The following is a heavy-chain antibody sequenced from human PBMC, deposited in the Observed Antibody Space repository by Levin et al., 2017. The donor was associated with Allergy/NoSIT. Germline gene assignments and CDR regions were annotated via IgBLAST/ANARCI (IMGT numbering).Heavy chain of an antibody. J-gene: IGHJ4*02. V-gene: IGHV3-30-3*01. CDR3: ARDDNYCGGDCLVTFDY. CDR2: ISYDGSNK. Sequence: GGSLRLSCAASGFTFSSYAMHWVRQAPGKGLEWVAVISYDGSNKYYADSVKGRFTISRDNSKNTLYLQMNSLRAEDTAVYYCARDDNYCGGDCLVTFDYWGQGTLVTVSS. CDR1: GFTFSSYA. D-gene: IGHD2-21*02.